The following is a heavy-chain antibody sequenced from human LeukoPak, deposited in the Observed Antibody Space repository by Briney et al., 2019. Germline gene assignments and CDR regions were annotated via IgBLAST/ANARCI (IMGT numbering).Heavy chain of an antibody. V-gene: IGHV4-30-4*01. Sequence: SQTLSLTCTVSGGSISSGDYYWSWIRQPPGKGLEWIGYIYYSGSTYYNPSLKSRVTISVDTSKNQFSLKLSSVTAADTAVYYCARGEAVAGWYFDLGGRGPLVTVSS. CDR3: ARGEAVAGWYFDL. CDR2: IYYSGST. CDR1: GGSISSGDYY. D-gene: IGHD6-19*01. J-gene: IGHJ2*01.